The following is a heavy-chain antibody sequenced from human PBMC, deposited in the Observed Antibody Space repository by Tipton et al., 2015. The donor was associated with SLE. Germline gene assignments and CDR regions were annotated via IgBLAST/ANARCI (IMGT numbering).Heavy chain of an antibody. V-gene: IGHV4-31*03. Sequence: TLSLTCTVSGGSISSGGYYWSWIRQHPGKGLEWIGYIYYSGSTYYNPSLKSRVTISVDTSKNQFSLKLSSVTAADTAVYYCARRGRGAVAADFDYWGQGALVTVSS. CDR1: GGSISSGGYY. D-gene: IGHD6-19*01. CDR2: IYYSGST. J-gene: IGHJ4*02. CDR3: ARRGRGAVAADFDY.